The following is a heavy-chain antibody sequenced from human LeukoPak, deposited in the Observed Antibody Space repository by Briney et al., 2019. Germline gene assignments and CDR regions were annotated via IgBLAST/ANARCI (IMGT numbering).Heavy chain of an antibody. CDR1: GYTFTNYA. V-gene: IGHV1-3*01. J-gene: IGHJ5*02. CDR2: INAGNGNT. Sequence: ASVKVSCKASGYTFTNYAMHWVRQAPGQRFEWMGWINAGNGNTKYSQKFQGRVTITRDTSASTAYMELSSLRSEDTAVYYCAREGIAEPDTNWFDPWGQGTLVTVSS. D-gene: IGHD6-13*01. CDR3: AREGIAEPDTNWFDP.